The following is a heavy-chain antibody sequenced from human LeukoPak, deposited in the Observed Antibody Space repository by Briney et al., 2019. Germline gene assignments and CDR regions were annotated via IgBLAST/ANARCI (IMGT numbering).Heavy chain of an antibody. D-gene: IGHD3-10*01. Sequence: SVKVSCKASGGTFSSYAISWVRQAPGQGLEWMGGIIPIFGTANYAQKFQGRVTITTDESTSTAYMELSSLRSEDTAVYYCATAHYGSGSYPYAFDIWGQGTMVTVSS. CDR2: IIPIFGTA. CDR1: GGTFSSYA. J-gene: IGHJ3*02. V-gene: IGHV1-69*05. CDR3: ATAHYGSGSYPYAFDI.